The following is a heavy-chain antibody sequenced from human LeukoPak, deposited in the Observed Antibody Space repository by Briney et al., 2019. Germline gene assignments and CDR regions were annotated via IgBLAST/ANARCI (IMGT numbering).Heavy chain of an antibody. CDR3: ARDPNSGSYYPFGFDY. D-gene: IGHD1-26*01. CDR1: GFTFTSYW. V-gene: IGHV3-7*01. Sequence: PGGSLRLSCAASGFTFTSYWMSWVRQAPGKGLEWVANIKQDGSEKYYVDSVKGRFTIPRDNAKNSLYLQMNSLRAEDTAVYYCARDPNSGSYYPFGFDYWGQGTLVTVPS. CDR2: IKQDGSEK. J-gene: IGHJ4*02.